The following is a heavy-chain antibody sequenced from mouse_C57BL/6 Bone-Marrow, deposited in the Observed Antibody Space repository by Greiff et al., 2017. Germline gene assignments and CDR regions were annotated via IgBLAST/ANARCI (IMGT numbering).Heavy chain of an antibody. Sequence: QVHVKQPGAELVKPGASVKLSCKASGYTFTSYWMHWVKQRPGQGLEWIGMIHPNSGSTNYNEKFKSKATLTVDKSSSTAYMQLSSLTSEDSAVYYCARPYYCGTFMDYWGQGTSVTVSS. J-gene: IGHJ4*01. D-gene: IGHD1-1*01. CDR3: ARPYYCGTFMDY. CDR2: IHPNSGST. CDR1: GYTFTSYW. V-gene: IGHV1-64*01.